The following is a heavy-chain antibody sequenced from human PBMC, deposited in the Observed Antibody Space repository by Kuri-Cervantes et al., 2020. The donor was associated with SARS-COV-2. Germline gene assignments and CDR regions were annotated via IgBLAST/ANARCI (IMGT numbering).Heavy chain of an antibody. CDR3: ARGVMGAVAGFLVPYYYYYMDV. J-gene: IGHJ6*03. Sequence: GSLRLSCAVSGYSISSGYYWGWIRQPPGKGLEWIGSIYHSGSTYYNPSLKSRVTISVDTSKNQFSLKLCSVTAADTAVYYCARGVMGAVAGFLVPYYYYYMDVWGKGTTVTVSS. CDR1: GYSISSGYY. CDR2: IYHSGST. V-gene: IGHV4-38-2*01. D-gene: IGHD6-19*01.